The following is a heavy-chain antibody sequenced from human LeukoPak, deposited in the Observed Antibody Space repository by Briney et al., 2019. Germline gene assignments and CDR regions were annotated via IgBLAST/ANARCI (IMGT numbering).Heavy chain of an antibody. CDR3: ATVRYCSGGSCYRFDY. J-gene: IGHJ4*02. V-gene: IGHV1-24*01. CDR1: GYTLTELS. Sequence: ASVKVSCKVSGYTLTELSMHWVRQAPGKGLEWMGGFDPEDGETIYAQKFQGRVAMTEDTSTDTAYMELSSLRSEDTAVYYCATVRYCSGGSCYRFDYWGQGTLVTVSS. CDR2: FDPEDGET. D-gene: IGHD2-15*01.